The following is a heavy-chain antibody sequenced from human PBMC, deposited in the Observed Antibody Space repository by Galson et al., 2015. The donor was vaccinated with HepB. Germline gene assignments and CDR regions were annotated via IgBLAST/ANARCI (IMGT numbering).Heavy chain of an antibody. CDR3: AADRSEGYYYYGMDV. CDR1: GFTFTSSA. Sequence: SVKVSCKASGFTFTSSAVQWVRQARGQRLEWIGWIVVGSGNTNYAQKFQERVTITRDMSTSTAYMELSSLRSEDTAVYYCAADRSEGYYYYGMDVWGQGTTVTVSS. CDR2: IVVGSGNT. V-gene: IGHV1-58*01. J-gene: IGHJ6*02.